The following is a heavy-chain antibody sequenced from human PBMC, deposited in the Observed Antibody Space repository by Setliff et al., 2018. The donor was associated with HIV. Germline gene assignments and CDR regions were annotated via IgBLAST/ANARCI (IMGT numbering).Heavy chain of an antibody. D-gene: IGHD2-21*01. CDR1: GFTFSTYW. J-gene: IGHJ4*02. V-gene: IGHV3-7*01. Sequence: PGGSLRLSCAASGFTFSTYWMNWVRQAPGKGLEWVANIKQDGSEKYYVDSVKGRFTISRDNAKNSLYLQMNSLTAEDTALYYCVRDLARVIAHWGQGTLVTVS. CDR2: IKQDGSEK. CDR3: VRDLARVIAH.